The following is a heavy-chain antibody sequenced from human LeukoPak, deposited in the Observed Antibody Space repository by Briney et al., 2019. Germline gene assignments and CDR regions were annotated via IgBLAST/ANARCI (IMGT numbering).Heavy chain of an antibody. Sequence: SETLSLTCAVYGGSFSGYYWSWIRQPPGKGLEWIGEINHSGSTNYNPSLKSRVTISVDTSKNQFSLKLSSVTAADTAVYYCARRGALYYYYGMDVWGQGTTVTVSS. CDR3: ARRGALYYYYGMDV. D-gene: IGHD3-10*01. J-gene: IGHJ6*02. CDR2: INHSGST. V-gene: IGHV4-34*01. CDR1: GGSFSGYY.